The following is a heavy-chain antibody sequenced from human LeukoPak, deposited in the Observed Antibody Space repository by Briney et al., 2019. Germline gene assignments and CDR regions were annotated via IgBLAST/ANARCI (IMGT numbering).Heavy chain of an antibody. V-gene: IGHV4-34*01. CDR3: AIDYMTGTGNAGGY. CDR1: GGSISSYY. J-gene: IGHJ4*02. CDR2: INHSGTT. D-gene: IGHD3/OR15-3a*01. Sequence: SETLSLTCTVSGGSISSYYWSWIRQSPGKGLEWIGEINHSGTTVYNPSLKSRVTLSVDTSKKQFSLKLNSVTAADTAVYYCAIDYMTGTGNAGGYWGQGTLVTVSS.